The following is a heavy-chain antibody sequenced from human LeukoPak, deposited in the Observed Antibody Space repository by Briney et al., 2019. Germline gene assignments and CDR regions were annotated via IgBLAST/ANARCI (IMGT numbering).Heavy chain of an antibody. CDR3: ARDDYGEPLDY. V-gene: IGHV3-30*14. Sequence: GGSLRLSCAASGFTFSSYAMHCVRQAPGKGLEWVAVISYDGSNKYYADSVKGRFTISRDNSKNTLYLQMNSLRAEDTAVYYCARDDYGEPLDYWGQGTLVTVSS. D-gene: IGHD4-17*01. CDR1: GFTFSSYA. CDR2: ISYDGSNK. J-gene: IGHJ4*02.